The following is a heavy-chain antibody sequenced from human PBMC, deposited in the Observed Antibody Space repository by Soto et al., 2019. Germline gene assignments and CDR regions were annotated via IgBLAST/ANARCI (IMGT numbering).Heavy chain of an antibody. V-gene: IGHV1-18*01. CDR3: ARFGPYYDSSGYYIDY. CDR1: WYTFSSNG. D-gene: IGHD3-22*01. J-gene: IGHJ4*02. Sequence: APVKVSSQGSWYTFSSNGINLGRQAPGQGLEWMGWISAYNGNTNYAQKLQGRVTMTTDTSTSTAYMELRSLRSDDTAVYYCARFGPYYDSSGYYIDYWGQGTLVTV. CDR2: ISAYNGNT.